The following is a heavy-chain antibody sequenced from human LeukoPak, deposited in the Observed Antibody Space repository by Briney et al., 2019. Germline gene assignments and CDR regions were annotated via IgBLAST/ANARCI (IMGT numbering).Heavy chain of an antibody. J-gene: IGHJ4*02. V-gene: IGHV3-30*02. CDR1: GFTFSSYG. CDR3: AKDRGSYYYSDY. CDR2: IRYDGSNK. D-gene: IGHD1-26*01. Sequence: GGSLRLSCAASGFTFSSYGMHWVRQAPGKGLEWVAFIRYDGSNKYYADSVKGRFTISRDNSKNTLCLQMNSLRAEDTAVYYCAKDRGSYYYSDYWGQGTLVTVSS.